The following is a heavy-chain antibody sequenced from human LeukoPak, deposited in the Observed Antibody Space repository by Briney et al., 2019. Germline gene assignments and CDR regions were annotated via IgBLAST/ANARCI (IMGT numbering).Heavy chain of an antibody. Sequence: GESLQISCQGSGCTFTHYWIAWVRQMPGKGLEWMGIVYPGDSDTRYSPSFQGQVTISADKSINTAYLQWSSLKASDTAMYYCARRGFCSGGSCFSAHFDFWGQGTLLTVSS. CDR1: GCTFTHYW. CDR2: VYPGDSDT. D-gene: IGHD2-15*01. J-gene: IGHJ4*02. V-gene: IGHV5-51*01. CDR3: ARRGFCSGGSCFSAHFDF.